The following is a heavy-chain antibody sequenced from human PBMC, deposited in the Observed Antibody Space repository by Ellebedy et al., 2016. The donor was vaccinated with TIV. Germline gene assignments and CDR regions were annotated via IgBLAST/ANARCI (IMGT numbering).Heavy chain of an antibody. V-gene: IGHV3-23*01. CDR1: GFPFSSSP. CDR2: FSYGDAYP. Sequence: PGGSLRLSCVVSGFPFSSSPMSWVRQAPGKGLEWVSSFSYGDAYPHIADSVKGRFTISRDNSKNTLSLQMNSLRAEDTAVYYYAKASDWGNYFDYWGQGTLVTVSS. J-gene: IGHJ4*02. CDR3: AKASDWGNYFDY. D-gene: IGHD7-27*01.